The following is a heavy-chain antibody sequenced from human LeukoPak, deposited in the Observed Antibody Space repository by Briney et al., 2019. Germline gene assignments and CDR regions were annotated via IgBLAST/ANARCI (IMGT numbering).Heavy chain of an antibody. CDR3: ARVAEYSYGPYYFDY. D-gene: IGHD5-18*01. V-gene: IGHV4-34*01. Sequence: SETLSLTCAVYGGSFSGYYWSWIRQPPGKGLEWIGEINHSGSTNYNPSLKSRVTISVDTSKNQFSLKLSSVTAADTAVYYCARVAEYSYGPYYFDYWGQGTLVTVSS. CDR2: INHSGST. CDR1: GGSFSGYY. J-gene: IGHJ4*02.